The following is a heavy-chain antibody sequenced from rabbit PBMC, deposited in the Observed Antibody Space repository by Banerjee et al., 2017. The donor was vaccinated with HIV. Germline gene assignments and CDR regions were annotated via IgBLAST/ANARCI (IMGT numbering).Heavy chain of an antibody. D-gene: IGHD6-1*01. CDR1: GFSFSSSYW. J-gene: IGHJ4*01. V-gene: IGHV1S40*01. CDR2: IDTGSSGTT. CDR3: ARWHHSDVMFNL. Sequence: QSLEESGGDLVKPGASLTLTCTASGFSFSSSYWICWVRQAPGKGLEWIACIDTGSSGTTYYASWAKGRFTISKTSSTTVTLQMTSLTAADTATYFCARWHHSDVMFNLWGPGTLVTVS.